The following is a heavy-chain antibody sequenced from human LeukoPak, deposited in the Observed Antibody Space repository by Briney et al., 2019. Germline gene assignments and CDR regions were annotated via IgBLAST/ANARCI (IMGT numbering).Heavy chain of an antibody. CDR3: AKDTRDRYYYDSSGYYPTY. CDR2: ISGSGGSA. J-gene: IGHJ4*02. D-gene: IGHD3-22*01. Sequence: PGGSLRLSCTTSGFTFSRYWMTWVRQAPGKGLEWVSAISGSGGSAYYADSVKGRFTISRDNSKNTLYLQMNSLRAEDTAVYYCAKDTRDRYYYDSSGYYPTYWGQGTLVTVSS. CDR1: GFTFSRYW. V-gene: IGHV3-23*01.